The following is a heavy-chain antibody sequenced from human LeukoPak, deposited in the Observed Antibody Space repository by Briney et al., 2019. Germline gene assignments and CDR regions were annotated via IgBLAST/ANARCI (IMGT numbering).Heavy chain of an antibody. Sequence: GGSLRLSCAASGFTFSNYAMSWVRQAPGKGLEWVAVIWYDGSNKYYADSVKGRFTISRDNSKNTLYLQMNSLRAEDTAVYYCARETQWYSSSWYPFDYWGQGTLVTVSS. D-gene: IGHD6-13*01. CDR2: IWYDGSNK. V-gene: IGHV3-33*08. CDR3: ARETQWYSSSWYPFDY. J-gene: IGHJ4*02. CDR1: GFTFSNYA.